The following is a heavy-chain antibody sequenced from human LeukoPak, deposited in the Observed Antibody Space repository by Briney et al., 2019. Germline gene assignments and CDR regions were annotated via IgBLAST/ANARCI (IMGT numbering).Heavy chain of an antibody. J-gene: IGHJ4*02. D-gene: IGHD3-10*01. CDR2: ISHDRSNN. CDR3: ARDLSGSYMSDY. CDR1: GFTFSNYA. Sequence: GGSLRLSCAASGFTFSNYAMHWARQAPGKGLEWVAFISHDRSNNCHADSVKGRFTISRDNSKNTLYLQMKSLTDEDTAVYYCARDLSGSYMSDYWGQGTLVTVSS. V-gene: IGHV3-30-3*01.